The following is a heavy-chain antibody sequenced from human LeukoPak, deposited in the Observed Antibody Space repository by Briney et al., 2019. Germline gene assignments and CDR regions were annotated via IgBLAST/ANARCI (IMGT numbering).Heavy chain of an antibody. V-gene: IGHV3-73*01. Sequence: PGGSLRLSCAVSGFTFSGSAMHWVRQASGKGLEWVGRIRSKANSYATAYAASVKGKFTISRDDPKNTAYLQMNSLKAEDTAVYYCTRSTSDSSSSRFDYWGQGTLVTVSS. J-gene: IGHJ4*02. CDR1: GFTFSGSA. D-gene: IGHD3-22*01. CDR3: TRSTSDSSSSRFDY. CDR2: IRSKANSYAT.